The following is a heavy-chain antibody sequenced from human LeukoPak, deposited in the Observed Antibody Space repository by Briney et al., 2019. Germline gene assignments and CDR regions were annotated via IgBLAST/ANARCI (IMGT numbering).Heavy chain of an antibody. D-gene: IGHD3-22*01. V-gene: IGHV3-33*01. J-gene: IGHJ4*02. CDR2: LWYDGSKT. CDR3: ARGRPHYDCNGHYPDFDY. CDR1: GFPFNEYI. Sequence: PGGSLRLSCSSSGFPFNEYIMHWVRQTPDKGLEWVSLLWYDGSKTYSADSVKGRFTISRDNSKNSLYLQMSSLRAEDTAVYYCARGRPHYDCNGHYPDFDYWGQGTLVTVSS.